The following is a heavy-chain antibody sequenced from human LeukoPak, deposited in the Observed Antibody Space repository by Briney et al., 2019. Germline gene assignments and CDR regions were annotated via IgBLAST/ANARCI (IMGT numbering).Heavy chain of an antibody. CDR2: ISAYNGNT. CDR1: GYTFTGYY. D-gene: IGHD2-15*01. J-gene: IGHJ5*02. V-gene: IGHV1-18*04. Sequence: ASVKVSCKASGYTFTGYYIHWVRQAPGQGLEWMGWISAYNGNTNYAQKLQGRVTMTTDTSTSTAYMELRSLRSDDTAVYYCARDPSCGGSCSNWFDPWGQGTLVTVSS. CDR3: ARDPSCGGSCSNWFDP.